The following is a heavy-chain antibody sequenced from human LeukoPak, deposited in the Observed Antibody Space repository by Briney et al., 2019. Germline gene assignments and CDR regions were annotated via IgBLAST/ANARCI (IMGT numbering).Heavy chain of an antibody. CDR1: GYTFTSYA. CDR2: IIPILGIA. Sequence: ASVKVSCKASGYTFTSYAISWVRQAPGQGLEWMGRIIPILGIANYAQKFQGRVTITADKSTSTAYMELSSLRSEDTAVYYCARARTGTKPNYGMDVWGQGTTVTVSS. J-gene: IGHJ6*02. V-gene: IGHV1-69*04. D-gene: IGHD1-1*01. CDR3: ARARTGTKPNYGMDV.